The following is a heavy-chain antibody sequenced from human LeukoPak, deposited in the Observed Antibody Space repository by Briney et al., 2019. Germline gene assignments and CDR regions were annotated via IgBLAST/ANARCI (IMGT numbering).Heavy chain of an antibody. J-gene: IGHJ4*02. Sequence: GGSLRLSCAASGFTFSNYAMSWVRQVPGKGLEWVAGITSNTASTYYADSVKGRFSISRDNSKNTPYLQMSSLRADDTAGYYCAKDPGPPYPHPNYPLWLCFDTWGQGTLVTVSS. CDR1: GFTFSNYA. V-gene: IGHV3-23*01. CDR3: AKDPGPPYPHPNYPLWLCFDT. CDR2: ITSNTAST. D-gene: IGHD5-18*01.